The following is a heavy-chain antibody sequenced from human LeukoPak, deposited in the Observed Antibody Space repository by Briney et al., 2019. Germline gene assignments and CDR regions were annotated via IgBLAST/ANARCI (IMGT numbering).Heavy chain of an antibody. J-gene: IGHJ3*02. D-gene: IGHD3-10*02. Sequence: GGSLRLSCTASGFTFSRNGMHWVRQAPGKGLEWVAFIKRDESEKWYLNSVRGRFTISRDNSKNTLYLHMNSLNAEDTAVYYCVKDVLFAVGDAFDIWGQGTMVTVSS. CDR2: IKRDESEK. V-gene: IGHV3-30*02. CDR3: VKDVLFAVGDAFDI. CDR1: GFTFSRNG.